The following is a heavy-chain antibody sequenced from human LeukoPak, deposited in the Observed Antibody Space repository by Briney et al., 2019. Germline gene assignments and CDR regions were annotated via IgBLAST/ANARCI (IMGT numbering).Heavy chain of an antibody. Sequence: GSLRLSCAASGFTFSNAWMSWVRQAPGKGLEWIGEINHSGSTNYNPSLKSRVTISVDTSKNQFSLKLSSVTAADTAVYYCARALKYIAAAGRGDNWFDPWGQGTLVTVSS. CDR2: INHSGST. V-gene: IGHV4-34*01. CDR3: ARALKYIAAAGRGDNWFDP. D-gene: IGHD6-13*01. J-gene: IGHJ5*02. CDR1: GFTFSNAW.